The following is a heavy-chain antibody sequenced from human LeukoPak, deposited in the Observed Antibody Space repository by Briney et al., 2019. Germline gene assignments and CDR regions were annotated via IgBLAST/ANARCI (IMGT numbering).Heavy chain of an antibody. CDR2: ISYNVST. D-gene: IGHD4-17*01. J-gene: IGHJ3*02. CDR3: ARDLVTVTKGFDI. CDR1: DDSFSSHY. Sequence: SETLSLTCAVSDDSFSSHYWTWIRQPPGKGLEWIGYISYNVSTNYNPSLKSRVTISIDTSRNQFSLRLSSVTAADTAVYYCARDLVTVTKGFDIWGQGTMVSVSS. V-gene: IGHV4-59*11.